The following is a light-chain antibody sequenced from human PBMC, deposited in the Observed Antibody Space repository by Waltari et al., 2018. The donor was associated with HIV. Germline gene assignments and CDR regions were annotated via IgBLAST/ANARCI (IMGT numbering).Light chain of an antibody. Sequence: DIQMTQSPSSLSSSVWDRVTISCREIQSISTNLNWYKQKPGSAPKLLIYNGNILQGGVPSRFSGSGSGTDFTLSISSLQPEDFGTYYCQQSYSTLWTFGPGTKV. J-gene: IGKJ1*01. CDR2: NGN. V-gene: IGKV1-39*01. CDR3: QQSYSTLWT. CDR1: QSISTN.